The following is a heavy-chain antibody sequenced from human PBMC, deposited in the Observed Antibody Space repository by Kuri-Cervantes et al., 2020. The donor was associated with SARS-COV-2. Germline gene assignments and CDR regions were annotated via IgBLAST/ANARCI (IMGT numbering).Heavy chain of an antibody. J-gene: IGHJ4*02. CDR3: AKGGYCSSTSCYLLDY. V-gene: IGHV3-23*01. Sequence: GESLKISCAASGFTFSSYAMSWVRQAPGKGLEWVSAISGSGGSTYYADSVKGRFTISRDNSKNTLYLQMNSLRAEDTAVYYCAKGGYCSSTSCYLLDYWGQGTLVTVSS. D-gene: IGHD2-2*01. CDR1: GFTFSSYA. CDR2: ISGSGGST.